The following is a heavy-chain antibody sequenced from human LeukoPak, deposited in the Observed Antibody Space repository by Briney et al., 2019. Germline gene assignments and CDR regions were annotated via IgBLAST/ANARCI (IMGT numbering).Heavy chain of an antibody. CDR2: INSDGSGT. Sequence: GGSLRLSCAASGFTFSSYWMHWVREAPGKGLVWVSRINSDGSGTSYADSVRGRFTISRDNAKNTLYLQMNSLRAEDTAVYYCARDSTVTTEALECWGQGTLVTVSS. J-gene: IGHJ4*02. D-gene: IGHD4-17*01. CDR1: GFTFSSYW. V-gene: IGHV3-74*01. CDR3: ARDSTVTTEALEC.